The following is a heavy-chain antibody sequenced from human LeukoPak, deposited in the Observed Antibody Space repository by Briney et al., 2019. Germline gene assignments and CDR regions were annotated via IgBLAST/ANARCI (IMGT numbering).Heavy chain of an antibody. J-gene: IGHJ4*02. CDR3: ARGRYCSGSSCSYYFDY. V-gene: IGHV4-59*01. CDR2: IYYSGST. CDR1: GGSISSYY. D-gene: IGHD2-15*01. Sequence: SETLSLTCTVSGGSISSYYWSWIREPPGKGLEWIGYIYYSGSTNYNPSLKSRVTISVDTSKNQFSLKLSSVTAADTAVYYCARGRYCSGSSCSYYFDYWGQGTLVTVSS.